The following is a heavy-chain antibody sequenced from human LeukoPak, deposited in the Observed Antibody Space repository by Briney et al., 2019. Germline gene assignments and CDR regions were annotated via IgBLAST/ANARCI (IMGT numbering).Heavy chain of an antibody. CDR1: GGSISNYY. CDR3: ARDSPSYSSGWYTAGFDY. V-gene: IGHV4-4*07. Sequence: PPETLSLTCTVSGGSISNYYWSWIRQPAGKGLEWIGRIYTSGSTNYDPSLKSRVTMSVDTSKNQFSLKLSSVTAADTAAYYCARDSPSYSSGWYTAGFDYWGQGTLVTVSS. D-gene: IGHD6-19*01. CDR2: IYTSGST. J-gene: IGHJ4*02.